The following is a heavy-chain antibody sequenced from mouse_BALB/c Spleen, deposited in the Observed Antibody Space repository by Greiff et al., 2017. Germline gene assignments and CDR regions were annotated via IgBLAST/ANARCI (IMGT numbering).Heavy chain of an antibody. J-gene: IGHJ2*01. CDR1: GYTFTSYT. CDR3: ARLTGTGYFDY. D-gene: IGHD4-1*01. V-gene: IGHV1-4*02. Sequence: VQLQQSAAELARPGASVKMSCKASGYTFTSYTMHWVKQRPGQGLEWIGYINPSSGYTEYNQKFKDKTTLTADKSSSTAYMQLSSLTSEDSAVYYCARLTGTGYFDYWGQGTTLTVSS. CDR2: INPSSGYT.